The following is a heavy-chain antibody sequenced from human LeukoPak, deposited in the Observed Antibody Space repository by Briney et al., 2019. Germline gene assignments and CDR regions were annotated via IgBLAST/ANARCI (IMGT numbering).Heavy chain of an antibody. V-gene: IGHV4-59*01. CDR3: ARDLPHYDFWSGYLDV. Sequence: PSETLSLTCTVSGGSISSYYWSWIRQPPGKGLEWIGYIYYSGSTNYNPSLKSRVTISVDTSKNQFSLKLSSVTAADTAVYYCARDLPHYDFWSGYLDVWGKGTTVTVSP. D-gene: IGHD3-3*01. CDR1: GGSISSYY. J-gene: IGHJ6*04. CDR2: IYYSGST.